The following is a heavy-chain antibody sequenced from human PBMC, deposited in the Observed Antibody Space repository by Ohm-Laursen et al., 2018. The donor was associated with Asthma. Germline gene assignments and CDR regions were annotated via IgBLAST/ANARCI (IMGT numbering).Heavy chain of an antibody. D-gene: IGHD3-10*01. Sequence: SLRLSCAASGFTFSSYGMHWVRQAPGKGLEWVAVISYDGSNKYYADSVKGRFTISRDDAKNTVYLQMNSLRVDDTAVYYCAYEFGGSGDYWGQEPWSPSPQ. V-gene: IGHV3-30*03. CDR3: AYEFGGSGDY. J-gene: IGHJ4*01. CDR1: GFTFSSYG. CDR2: ISYDGSNK.